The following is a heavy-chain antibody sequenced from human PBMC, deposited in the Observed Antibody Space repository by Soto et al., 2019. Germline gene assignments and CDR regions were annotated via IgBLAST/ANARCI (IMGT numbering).Heavy chain of an antibody. CDR1: GGSISSSNW. V-gene: IGHV4-4*02. CDR3: ARDQLWFGDFNTWGMDV. Sequence: QVQLQESGPGLVKPSGTLSLTCAVSGGSISSSNWWSRVRQPPGKGLEWIGEIYHSGSTNYNPSLKSRVTISVDKSKNQFSLKLSSVTAADTAVYYCARDQLWFGDFNTWGMDVWGQGTTVTVSS. D-gene: IGHD3-10*01. CDR2: IYHSGST. J-gene: IGHJ6*02.